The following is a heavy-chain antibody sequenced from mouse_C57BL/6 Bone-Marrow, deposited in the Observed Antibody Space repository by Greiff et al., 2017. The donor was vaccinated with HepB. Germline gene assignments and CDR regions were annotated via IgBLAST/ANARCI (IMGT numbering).Heavy chain of an antibody. CDR1: GYSITSGYY. J-gene: IGHJ2*01. V-gene: IGHV3-6*01. CDR3: ARALDYYGSSYGYCDY. CDR2: ISYDGSN. Sequence: EVQLQDSGPGLVKPSQSLSLTCSVTGYSITSGYYWNWIRQFPGNKLEWMGYISYDGSNNYNPSLKNRISITRDTSKNQFFLKLNSVTTEDTATYYCARALDYYGSSYGYCDYWGQGTTLTVSS. D-gene: IGHD1-1*01.